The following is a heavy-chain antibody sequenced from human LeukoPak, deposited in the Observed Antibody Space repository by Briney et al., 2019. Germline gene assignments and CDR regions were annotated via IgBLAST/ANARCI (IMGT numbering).Heavy chain of an antibody. CDR1: GGSITTYY. V-gene: IGHV4-59*01. J-gene: IGHJ6*02. CDR3: ARAQLNLLVDFGMDV. Sequence: PSETLSLTCTVSGGSITTYYWTWIRQPPGKGLEWIGYINYSGSTNYNPSLKSRVTISVDTSKNQFSLKLNSVTAADTAVYYCARAQLNLLVDFGMDVWGQGTTVTVSS. D-gene: IGHD1-1*01. CDR2: INYSGST.